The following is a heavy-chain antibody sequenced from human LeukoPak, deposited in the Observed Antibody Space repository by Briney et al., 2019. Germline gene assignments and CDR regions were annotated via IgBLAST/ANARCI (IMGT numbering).Heavy chain of an antibody. CDR2: IYSGGST. J-gene: IGHJ4*02. Sequence: TGGSLRLSCAASGFTVSSNYMSWVRQAPGKGLEWVSVIYSGGSTYYADSVKGRFTISRDNSKNTLYLQMNSLRAEDTAVYYCATSLLWFGELSDWGQGTLVTVSS. CDR3: ATSLLWFGELSD. V-gene: IGHV3-53*01. D-gene: IGHD3-10*01. CDR1: GFTVSSNY.